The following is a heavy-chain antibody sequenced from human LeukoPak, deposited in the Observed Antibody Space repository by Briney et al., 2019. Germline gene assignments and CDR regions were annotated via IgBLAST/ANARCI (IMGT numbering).Heavy chain of an antibody. CDR2: IRSKANSYAT. Sequence: GGSLRLSCAASGFTFSGSAMHWVRQASGKGREWVGRIRSKANSYATAYAASVKGRFTISRDDSKNTAYLQMDSLKTEDTAVYYCTRLRGILTSGVYYYYMDVWGKGTTVTISS. J-gene: IGHJ6*03. CDR1: GFTFSGSA. V-gene: IGHV3-73*01. D-gene: IGHD3-9*01. CDR3: TRLRGILTSGVYYYYMDV.